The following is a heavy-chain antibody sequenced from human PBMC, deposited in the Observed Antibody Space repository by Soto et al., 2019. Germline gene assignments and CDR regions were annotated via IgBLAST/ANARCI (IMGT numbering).Heavy chain of an antibody. Sequence: SETLSLTCAVYGVAFSGYYWSWFRQPPGKGLEWIGEINHSGSTNYNPSLKSRVTISVDTSKNQFSLKLSSVTAADTAVYYCARGRHILTGYYRDLNYGMDVWGQGTTVT. J-gene: IGHJ6*02. CDR2: INHSGST. CDR1: GVAFSGYY. D-gene: IGHD3-9*01. V-gene: IGHV4-34*01. CDR3: ARGRHILTGYYRDLNYGMDV.